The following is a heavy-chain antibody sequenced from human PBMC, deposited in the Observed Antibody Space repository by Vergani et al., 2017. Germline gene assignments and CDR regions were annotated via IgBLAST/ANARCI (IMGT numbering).Heavy chain of an antibody. D-gene: IGHD2-21*02. J-gene: IGHJ4*02. CDR2: VNQDGSEK. V-gene: IGHV3-7*01. CDR3: AKYLRDSTDGLPDS. CDR1: GFISSSYW. Sequence: EGQLVESGGDWVQRGGSLRLSCAASGFISSSYWMSWVRQAPGKGLEWVANVNQDGSEKYYVDSVRGRFTISRDNAKNSIYLQMDSLRSEDTALYYCAKYLRDSTDGLPDSWGPGTLVIVSS.